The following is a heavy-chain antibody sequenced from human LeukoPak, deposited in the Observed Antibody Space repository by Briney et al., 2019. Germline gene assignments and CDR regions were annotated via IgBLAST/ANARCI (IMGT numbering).Heavy chain of an antibody. J-gene: IGHJ4*02. D-gene: IGHD2-2*01. CDR1: GGSISSSSYY. Sequence: SETLSLTCTVSGGSISSSSYYWGWIRQPPGKGLEWIGSIYYSGSTYYNPSLKSRVTISVDTSKNQFSLKLSSVTAADTAVYYCARVGGPPSGYCSSTSCYWPYYFDYWGQGTLVTVSS. V-gene: IGHV4-39*07. CDR2: IYYSGST. CDR3: ARVGGPPSGYCSSTSCYWPYYFDY.